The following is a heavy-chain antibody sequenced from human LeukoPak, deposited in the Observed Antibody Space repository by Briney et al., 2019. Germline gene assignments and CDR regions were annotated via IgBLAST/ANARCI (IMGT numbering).Heavy chain of an antibody. J-gene: IGHJ4*02. CDR2: ISSSGSSK. D-gene: IGHD1-7*01. CDR1: GFTFSSHA. Sequence: PGGSLRLSCAASGFTFSSHAMNWVRQAPGKGLEWVSGISSSGSSKYYADSVKGRFTISRDNSKNTLYLQMNSLGAEDTAVYYCARPPPPYNWNYEAYFDYWGQGTLVTVS. CDR3: ARPPPPYNWNYEAYFDY. V-gene: IGHV3-23*01.